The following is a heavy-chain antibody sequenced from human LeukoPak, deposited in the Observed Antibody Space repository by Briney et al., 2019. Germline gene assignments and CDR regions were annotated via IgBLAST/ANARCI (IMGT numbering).Heavy chain of an antibody. V-gene: IGHV4-59*08. CDR3: ARHEKSSGWYYDY. CDR1: GGSISNYY. CDR2: IYYSGST. J-gene: IGHJ4*02. D-gene: IGHD6-19*01. Sequence: SETLSLTCTVSGGSISNYYWSWIRQPPGKGLEWIGYIYYSGSTNYNPSLKRRVTISVDTSKNQFSLKLSSVTAADTAVYYCARHEKSSGWYYDYWGQGTLVTVSS.